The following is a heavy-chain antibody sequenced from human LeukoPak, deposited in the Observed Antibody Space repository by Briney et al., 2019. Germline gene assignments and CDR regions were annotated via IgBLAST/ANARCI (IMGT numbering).Heavy chain of an antibody. CDR1: GGSISSYY. D-gene: IGHD1-26*01. CDR2: IYYSGST. Sequence: PSETLSLTCTVSGGSISSYYWSWIRQPPGKGLEWIGYIYYSGSTNYNPSLKSRVTISVDTSKNQFSLRLTSVTAADTAVYYCARGESFPEYWGQGTLVTVSS. CDR3: ARGESFPEY. V-gene: IGHV4-59*01. J-gene: IGHJ4*02.